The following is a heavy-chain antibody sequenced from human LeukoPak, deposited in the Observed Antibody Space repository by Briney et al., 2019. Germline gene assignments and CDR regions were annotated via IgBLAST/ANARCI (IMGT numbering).Heavy chain of an antibody. CDR3: AGSLTVVRYYFDY. Sequence: PSETLSLTCTVSGGSISSYYWSWIRQPPGKGLEWIGYIYYSGSTNYNPSLKSRVTISVDTSKNQFSLKLSSVTAADTAVYCCAGSLTVVRYYFDYWGQGTLVTVSS. CDR2: IYYSGST. J-gene: IGHJ4*02. V-gene: IGHV4-59*01. CDR1: GGSISSYY. D-gene: IGHD4-23*01.